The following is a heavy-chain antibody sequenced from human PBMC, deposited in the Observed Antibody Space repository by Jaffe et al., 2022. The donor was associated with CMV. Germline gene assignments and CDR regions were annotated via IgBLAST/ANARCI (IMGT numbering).Heavy chain of an antibody. J-gene: IGHJ4*02. V-gene: IGHV4-39*01. CDR2: IYYSGST. CDR3: ARLGVEDTAMALRPRLVDY. D-gene: IGHD5-18*01. Sequence: QLQLQESGPGLVKPSETLSLTCTVSGGSISSSSYYWGWIRQPPGKGLEWIGSIYYSGSTYYNPSLKSRVTISVDTSKNQFSLKLSSVTAADTAVYYCARLGVEDTAMALRPRLVDYWGQGTLVTVSS. CDR1: GGSISSSSYY.